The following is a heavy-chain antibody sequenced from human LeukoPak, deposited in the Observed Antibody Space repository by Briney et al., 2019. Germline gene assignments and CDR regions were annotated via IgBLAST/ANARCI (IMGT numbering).Heavy chain of an antibody. V-gene: IGHV1-8*03. D-gene: IGHD2-2*01. Sequence: GASVKVSCKASGYTFTSYDINWVRQATGQGLEWMGWMNPNSGNTGYAQKFQGRVTITRNTSISTAYMELSSLRSEDTAVYYCAKGLQVPAALQAWGQGTLVTVSS. CDR3: AKGLQVPAALQA. J-gene: IGHJ4*02. CDR2: MNPNSGNT. CDR1: GYTFTSYD.